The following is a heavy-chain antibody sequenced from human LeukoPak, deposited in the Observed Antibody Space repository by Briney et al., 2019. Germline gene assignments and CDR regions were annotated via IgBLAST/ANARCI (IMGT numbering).Heavy chain of an antibody. V-gene: IGHV1-24*01. CDR2: FDPEDGET. J-gene: IGHJ4*02. Sequence: ASVNVSCKASGGTFSSYAISWVRQAPGQGLEWMGGFDPEDGETIYAQKFQGRVTMTEDTSTDTAYMELSSLRSEDTAVYYCATDLYGSGRNTDYWGQGTLVTVSS. D-gene: IGHD3-10*01. CDR1: GGTFSSYA. CDR3: ATDLYGSGRNTDY.